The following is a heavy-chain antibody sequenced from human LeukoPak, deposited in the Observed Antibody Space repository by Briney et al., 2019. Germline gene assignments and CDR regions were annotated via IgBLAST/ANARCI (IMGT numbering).Heavy chain of an antibody. D-gene: IGHD5-12*01. J-gene: IGHJ4*02. CDR3: ARQSSGYDLGPFAY. V-gene: IGHV4-59*08. Sequence: SETLSLTCTVSGGSISSYYWSWIRQPPGKGLEWIAYISYSGSTNYNPSLRSRVTISLDTSKNHFSLKLSSVTAADTAVYYCARQSSGYDLGPFAYWGQGTLVTVYS. CDR2: ISYSGST. CDR1: GGSISSYY.